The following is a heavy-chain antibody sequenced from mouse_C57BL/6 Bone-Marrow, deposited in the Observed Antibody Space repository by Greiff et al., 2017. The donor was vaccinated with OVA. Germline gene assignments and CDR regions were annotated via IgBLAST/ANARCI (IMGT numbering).Heavy chain of an antibody. Sequence: EVQLQQSGPVLVKPGASVKMSCKASGYTFTDYYMNWVKQSHGKSLEWIGVINPYNGGTSYNQKFKGKATLTVDKSSSTAYMELNSLTSEDSAVDYCGITTVVAPYAMDYWGQGTSVTVSS. V-gene: IGHV1-19*01. J-gene: IGHJ4*01. D-gene: IGHD1-1*01. CDR1: GYTFTDYY. CDR3: GITTVVAPYAMDY. CDR2: INPYNGGT.